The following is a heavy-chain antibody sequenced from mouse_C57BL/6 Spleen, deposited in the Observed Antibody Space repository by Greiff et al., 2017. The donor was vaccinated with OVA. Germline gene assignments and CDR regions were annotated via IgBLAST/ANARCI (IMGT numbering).Heavy chain of an antibody. CDR1: GYTFTSYW. Sequence: QVQLQQPGAELVKPGASVKLSCKASGYTFTSYWMQWVKQRPGQGLEWIGEIDPSDSYTNYNQKFKGKATFTVDTSSSTAYMQRSSLTSEDSAVYYCARDSKGYYFDYWGQGTTLTVSS. D-gene: IGHD2-5*01. CDR3: ARDSKGYYFDY. V-gene: IGHV1-50*01. CDR2: IDPSDSYT. J-gene: IGHJ2*01.